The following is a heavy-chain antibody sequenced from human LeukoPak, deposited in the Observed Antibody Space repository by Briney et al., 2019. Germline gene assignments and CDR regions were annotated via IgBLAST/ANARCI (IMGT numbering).Heavy chain of an antibody. D-gene: IGHD6-13*01. V-gene: IGHV3-7*01. CDR1: GFTFSDFW. J-gene: IGHJ4*01. CDR2: IRQDGSEK. CDR3: TRDGTAPGLYFDL. Sequence: PGGSLRLSCAVSGFTFSDFWMNWVRQAPGKGPEWVASIRQDGSEKTYVDSVKGRFTISRDNTKNSLFLQMYSLRAEDTAVYYCTRDGTAPGLYFDLWGQGTLVTVSS.